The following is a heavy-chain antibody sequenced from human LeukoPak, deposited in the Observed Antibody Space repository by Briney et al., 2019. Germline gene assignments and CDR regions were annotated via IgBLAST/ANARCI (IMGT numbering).Heavy chain of an antibody. CDR3: ARESGSSSWYTL. D-gene: IGHD6-13*01. V-gene: IGHV4-59*11. CDR2: IYYSGST. CDR1: GGSISSHY. J-gene: IGHJ4*02. Sequence: SETLSLTCTVSGGSISSHYWSWIRQPPGKGPEWIGYIYYSGSTNYNPSLKSRVTISVDTSKNQFSLKLSSVTAADTAVYYCARESGSSSWYTLWGQGTLVTVSS.